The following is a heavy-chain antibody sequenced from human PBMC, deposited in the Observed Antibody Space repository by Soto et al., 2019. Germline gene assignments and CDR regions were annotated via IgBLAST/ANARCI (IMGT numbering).Heavy chain of an antibody. V-gene: IGHV1-8*01. J-gene: IGHJ6*02. CDR1: GYTFTSYD. CDR2: LNPNSGNT. D-gene: IGHD3-16*01. Sequence: QVQLVQSGAEVKKPGASVKVSCKASGYTFTSYDINWVRQATGQGLEWMGWLNPNSGNTGYAQKFQGRLTMTRNTSISTAYMELSSLRPEDIAVYYCVGEGVRGMDVWGQGTTVTVSS. CDR3: VGEGVRGMDV.